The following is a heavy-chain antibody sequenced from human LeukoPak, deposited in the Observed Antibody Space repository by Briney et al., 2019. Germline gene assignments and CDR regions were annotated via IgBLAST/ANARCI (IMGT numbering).Heavy chain of an antibody. CDR2: IWDDGSNK. D-gene: IGHD2-15*01. J-gene: IGHJ4*02. CDR1: GFTFSSYG. V-gene: IGHV3-33*06. CDR3: AKDGGYCSGGSCNSGVFVHY. Sequence: PGGSLRLSCAASGFTFSSYGMHWVRQAPGKGLEWVAVIWDDGSNKYYADSVKCRFTISRDNSKNTLYLQMNSLRAEDTAVYYCAKDGGYCSGGSCNSGVFVHYWGQGTLVTVSS.